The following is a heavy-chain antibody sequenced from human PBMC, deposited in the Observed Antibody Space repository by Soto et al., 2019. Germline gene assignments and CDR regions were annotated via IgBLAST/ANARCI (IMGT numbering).Heavy chain of an antibody. Sequence: ASVKVSCKASGYSFTSYGMHWVRQAPGQRLEWMGWIDAGNGNIKYSLEFQGRVTITWDISAATAYMELSSLKSEDTAVYFCARDGWVTTGRFDPWGQGTLVTVSS. J-gene: IGHJ5*02. CDR1: GYSFTSYG. V-gene: IGHV1-3*01. D-gene: IGHD4-17*01. CDR3: ARDGWVTTGRFDP. CDR2: IDAGNGNI.